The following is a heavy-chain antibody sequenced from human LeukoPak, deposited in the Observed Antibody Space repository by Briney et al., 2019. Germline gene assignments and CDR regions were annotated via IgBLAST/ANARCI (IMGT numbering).Heavy chain of an antibody. CDR1: GGSISSGSYY. J-gene: IGHJ6*03. V-gene: IGHV4-61*02. D-gene: IGHD3-9*01. CDR3: ARDRRYFDWSIKYYYYYMDV. Sequence: PSETLSLTCTVSGGSISSGSYYWSWVRQPAGKGLEWIGRIYTSGSTNYNPSLKSRVTISVDTSKNQFSLRLSSVTAADTAVYYCARDRRYFDWSIKYYYYYMDVRGKGTTVTISS. CDR2: IYTSGST.